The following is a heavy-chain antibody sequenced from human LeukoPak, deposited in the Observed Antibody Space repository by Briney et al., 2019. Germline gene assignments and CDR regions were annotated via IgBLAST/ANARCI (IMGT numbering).Heavy chain of an antibody. D-gene: IGHD2-21*02. Sequence: GGSLRLSCAASGFTFSSYAMSWVRQAPGKGLEWVSAISGSGGSTYYADSVKGRFTISRDNSKNTLYLQMNSLRAEDTAIYYCAKTVVVTAIPYYFDYWGQGTLVTVSS. CDR3: AKTVVVTAIPYYFDY. CDR1: GFTFSSYA. CDR2: ISGSGGST. J-gene: IGHJ4*02. V-gene: IGHV3-23*01.